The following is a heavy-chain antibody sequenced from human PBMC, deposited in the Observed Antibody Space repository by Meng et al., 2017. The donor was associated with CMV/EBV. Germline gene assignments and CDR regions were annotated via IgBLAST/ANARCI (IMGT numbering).Heavy chain of an antibody. V-gene: IGHV3-30*02. J-gene: IGHJ6*02. CDR2: IRYDGSNK. CDR1: GFTFSSYG. Sequence: GESLKISCAASGFTFSSYGMHWVRQAPGKGLEWVAFIRYDGSNKYNADSVKGRFTISRDNSKNTLYLQMNSLRAEDTAVYYCAKEAAMVTGDYYYYYYGMDVWGQGTTVTVSS. CDR3: AKEAAMVTGDYYYYYYGMDV. D-gene: IGHD5-18*01.